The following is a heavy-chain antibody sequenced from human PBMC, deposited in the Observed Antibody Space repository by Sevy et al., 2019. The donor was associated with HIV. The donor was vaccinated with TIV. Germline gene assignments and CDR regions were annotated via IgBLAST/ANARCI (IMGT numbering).Heavy chain of an antibody. CDR1: GFTFSSFS. CDR2: ISTRSSAI. Sequence: GGSLRLSCAASGFTFSSFSMNWVRQAPGKGPEWISYISTRSSAIYYADSMKGRFTISRDNSKNSLYLQMNSLRAEDTAVYYCAKEYYYDSSGSVGAFDIWGQGTMVTVSS. D-gene: IGHD3-22*01. J-gene: IGHJ3*02. CDR3: AKEYYYDSSGSVGAFDI. V-gene: IGHV3-48*01.